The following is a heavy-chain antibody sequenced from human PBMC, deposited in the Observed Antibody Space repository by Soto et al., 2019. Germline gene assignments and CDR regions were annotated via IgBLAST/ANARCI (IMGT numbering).Heavy chain of an antibody. CDR1: GDSVSSNSAA. D-gene: IGHD1-7*01. J-gene: IGHJ6*03. Sequence: QVQLQESGPGLVKPSQTLSLTCAISGDSVSSNSAAWNWIRLSPSRGLEWLARTYYRSRWYNASAVSVRSLITFTPDTSKNQFSLQLTSVTPEDTAVYYCAGTTSHQWYYMDVWGKGTTVTVSS. CDR2: TYYRSRWYN. CDR3: AGTTSHQWYYMDV. V-gene: IGHV6-1*01.